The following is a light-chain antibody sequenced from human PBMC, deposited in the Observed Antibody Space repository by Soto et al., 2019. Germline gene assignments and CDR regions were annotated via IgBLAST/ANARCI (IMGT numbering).Light chain of an antibody. CDR2: AAS. CDR1: QGISSY. CDR3: QQLNSYPLT. V-gene: IGKV1-9*01. J-gene: IGKJ4*01. Sequence: IQLTQSPSSLSASLGARVTITGRASQGISSYLAWYQQKPGKAPKLLIYAASSLQSGVPSRFSGSGSGTDFTLTISSLQPEDFATYYCQQLNSYPLTFGGGTKVDIK.